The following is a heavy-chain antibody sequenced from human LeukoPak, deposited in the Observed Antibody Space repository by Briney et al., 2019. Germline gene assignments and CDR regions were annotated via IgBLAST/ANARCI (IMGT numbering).Heavy chain of an antibody. V-gene: IGHV4-59*08. CDR2: VYYTGST. CDR1: GGSISSYY. D-gene: IGHD3-9*01. Sequence: SETLSLTCTVSGGSISSYYWSWVRQPPGKGLEWIGYVYYTGSTNYNPSLKSRVTISVDTSKNQFSLKLSSVTAADTAVYYCARPGQYFDWLAFGIWGQGTMVTVSS. J-gene: IGHJ3*02. CDR3: ARPGQYFDWLAFGI.